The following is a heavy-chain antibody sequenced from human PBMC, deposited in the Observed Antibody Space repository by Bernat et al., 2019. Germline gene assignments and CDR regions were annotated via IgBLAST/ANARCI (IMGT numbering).Heavy chain of an antibody. CDR2: IGTAGDT. V-gene: IGHV3-13*04. Sequence: EVQLVESGGGLVQPGGSLRLSCAASGFTFRNYDMHWVRQATGKGLEWVLAIGTAGDTFKTDSVKGRLTISSENAKNSLYLQMNSLRAGDTAVYYCARGAHSPLGVGYYYYMDVWGKGTTVTVSS. CDR1: GFTFRNYD. CDR3: ARGAHSPLGVGYYYYMDV. D-gene: IGHD1-26*01. J-gene: IGHJ6*03.